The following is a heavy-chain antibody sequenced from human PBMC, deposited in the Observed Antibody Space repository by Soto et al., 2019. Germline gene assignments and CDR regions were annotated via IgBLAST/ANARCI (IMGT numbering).Heavy chain of an antibody. J-gene: IGHJ4*02. CDR2: IFPVDSDT. Sequence: GEPLKISCQGSGYSFSNYWIGWVRQMPGKGLEWMGIIFPVDSDTRYIPSFEGQVTISADKSISTAYLHWSSLKASDTAMYYCARPSGAGFGGVVDYWGQGTLVTVSS. V-gene: IGHV5-51*01. CDR3: ARPSGAGFGGVVDY. CDR1: GYSFSNYW. D-gene: IGHD3-16*01.